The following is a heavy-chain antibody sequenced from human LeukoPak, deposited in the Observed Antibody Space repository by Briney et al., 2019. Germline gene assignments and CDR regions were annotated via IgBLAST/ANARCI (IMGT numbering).Heavy chain of an antibody. D-gene: IGHD3-3*01. Sequence: SETLSLTCTVSGGSISSSSYYWGWIRQPPGKGLEWIGNIYYSRSTHYSPSLKSRVTISVDTSKNQFSLKLSSVTAADTAVYYCARLTIFGVLYFDYWGQGTLVTVSS. CDR3: ARLTIFGVLYFDY. V-gene: IGHV4-39*01. CDR1: GGSISSSSYY. CDR2: IYYSRST. J-gene: IGHJ4*02.